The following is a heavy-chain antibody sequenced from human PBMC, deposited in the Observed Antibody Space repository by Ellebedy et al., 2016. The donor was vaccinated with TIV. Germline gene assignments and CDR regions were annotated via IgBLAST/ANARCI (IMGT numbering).Heavy chain of an antibody. Sequence: PGGSLRLSCAASGFTFSTYSRNWVRQAPGKGLEWVSVIETGGNTYYADSVKGRFTISRDNSKDTLYLQMTSLSADDTALYYCSRDYASGWGQGTLVTVSS. D-gene: IGHD3-16*01. CDR1: GFTFSTYS. CDR2: IETGGNT. CDR3: SRDYASG. J-gene: IGHJ4*02. V-gene: IGHV3-53*01.